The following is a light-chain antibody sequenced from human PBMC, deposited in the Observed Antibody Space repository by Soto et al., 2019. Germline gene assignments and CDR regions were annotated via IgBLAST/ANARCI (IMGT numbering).Light chain of an antibody. CDR1: QGISSY. Sequence: AIRMTQSPSSLSASTGDRVTITCRASQGISSYLAWYQQKPGKAPKLLIYAASTLQSGVPSRFSGSGSGTDFTLTISCLQSEDFATYYCQQYYSYPPTFDGGTKVEIK. V-gene: IGKV1-8*01. CDR3: QQYYSYPPT. J-gene: IGKJ4*01. CDR2: AAS.